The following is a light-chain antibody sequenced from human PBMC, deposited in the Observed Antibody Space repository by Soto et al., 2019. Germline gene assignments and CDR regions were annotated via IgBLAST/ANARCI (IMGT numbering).Light chain of an antibody. Sequence: QSGLTQPPSVSAAPGQKVTISCSGSSSNIGGNSVSWYQQLPGTAPKLLIYDDNKRPSGIPDRFSGSKSGTSAILGITGFHTGDEADYYCGSWDSSLSAYVFGTGTKVTVL. V-gene: IGLV1-51*01. J-gene: IGLJ1*01. CDR2: DDN. CDR1: SSNIGGNS. CDR3: GSWDSSLSAYV.